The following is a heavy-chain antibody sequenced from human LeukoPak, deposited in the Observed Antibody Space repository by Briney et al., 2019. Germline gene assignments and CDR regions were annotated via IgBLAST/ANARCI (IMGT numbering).Heavy chain of an antibody. CDR1: GFTFSNYW. CDR3: ARLSPSGWYGYFQQ. CDR2: IKTDGSEK. V-gene: IGHV3-7*01. D-gene: IGHD6-19*01. Sequence: GGSLRLSCEGSGFTFSNYWMGWVRQASGKGLQWVANIKTDGSEKYYVDSVKGRFTISRDNAKNSLYLQMNSLRAEDTAVYYCARLSPSGWYGYFQQWGQGTRVTVSA. J-gene: IGHJ1*01.